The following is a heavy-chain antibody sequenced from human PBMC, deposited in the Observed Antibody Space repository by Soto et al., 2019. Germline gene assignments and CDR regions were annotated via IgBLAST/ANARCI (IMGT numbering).Heavy chain of an antibody. Sequence: ASVKVSCKASGYTFTSYGISWVRQAPGQGLEWMGWISAYNGNTNYAQKLQGRVTMTTDTSTSTAYMEQRSLRSDDTAVYYCARGRYSSGPPARGYYYYGMDVWGQGTTVTVSS. CDR2: ISAYNGNT. CDR3: ARGRYSSGPPARGYYYYGMDV. V-gene: IGHV1-18*01. J-gene: IGHJ6*02. D-gene: IGHD6-19*01. CDR1: GYTFTSYG.